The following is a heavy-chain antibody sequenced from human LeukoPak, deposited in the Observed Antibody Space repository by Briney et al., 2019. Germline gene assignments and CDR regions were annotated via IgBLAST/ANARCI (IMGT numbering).Heavy chain of an antibody. CDR2: INHRGST. D-gene: IGHD6-19*01. J-gene: IGHJ4*02. CDR1: GVSFSGYY. V-gene: IGHV4-34*01. Sequence: PSETLSLTCGVYGVSFSGYYWSWLRQPPGKGLEGCGEINHRGSTYYNPSLKSRVTLSVDTSKNQFSLRLGSVPAADTAVYYCARAGYSSGWYGAFDYWGQGTLVPVSS. CDR3: ARAGYSSGWYGAFDY.